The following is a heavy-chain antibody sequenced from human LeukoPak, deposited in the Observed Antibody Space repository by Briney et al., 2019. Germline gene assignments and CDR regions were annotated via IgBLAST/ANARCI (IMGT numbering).Heavy chain of an antibody. CDR1: GFTFSSYA. Sequence: GGSLRLSCAASGFTFSSYAMSWVRQAPGKGLEWVSAISGSGGSTYYADSVKGRFTISRDNSKNTLYLQMNSLRAEDTAVYYCAKDQFSGYCSGGSCELDYWGQGTLVTVSS. CDR2: ISGSGGST. V-gene: IGHV3-23*01. J-gene: IGHJ4*02. CDR3: AKDQFSGYCSGGSCELDY. D-gene: IGHD2-15*01.